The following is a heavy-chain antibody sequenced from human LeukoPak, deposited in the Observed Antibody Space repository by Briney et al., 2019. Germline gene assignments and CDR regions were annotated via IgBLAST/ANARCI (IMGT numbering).Heavy chain of an antibody. Sequence: SETLSLTCTVSGGSISSCYWSWIRQPPGKGLEWIGEINHSGSTNYNPSLKSRVTISVDTSKNQFSLKLSSVTAADMAVYYCARGKPYSSSWYFTPLRIKNWFDPWGQGTLVTVSS. J-gene: IGHJ5*02. CDR1: GGSISSCY. CDR2: INHSGST. D-gene: IGHD6-13*01. CDR3: ARGKPYSSSWYFTPLRIKNWFDP. V-gene: IGHV4-34*01.